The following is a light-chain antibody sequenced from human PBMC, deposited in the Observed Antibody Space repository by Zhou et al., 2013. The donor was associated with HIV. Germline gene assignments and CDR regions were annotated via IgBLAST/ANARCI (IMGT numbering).Light chain of an antibody. CDR2: EVS. CDR3: MQGIQLPLT. Sequence: DIVLTQSPLSLPVTPGEPASISCRSSQSLLHKNGTTYLYWYLQQPGQSPQVLIYEVSSRFSGVPDRFSGSGSGTDFTLKISRVEATDVGVYYCMQGIQLPLTFGGGTRVELK. V-gene: IGKV2-29*02. J-gene: IGKJ4*01. CDR1: QSLLHKNGTTY.